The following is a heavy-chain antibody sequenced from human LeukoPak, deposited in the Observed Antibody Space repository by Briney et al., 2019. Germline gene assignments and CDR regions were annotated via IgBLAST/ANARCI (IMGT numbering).Heavy chain of an antibody. V-gene: IGHV1-18*01. CDR3: ARGRFLEWLSMNDAFDI. D-gene: IGHD3-3*01. CDR1: GYTFTSYG. J-gene: IGHJ3*02. Sequence: ASVKVSCKASGYTFTSYGISWVRQAPGQGLEWMGWISAYNGNTNYAQKLQGRVTMTTDTSTSTAYMELRSLRSEDTAVYYCARGRFLEWLSMNDAFDICGQGRMVTVSS. CDR2: ISAYNGNT.